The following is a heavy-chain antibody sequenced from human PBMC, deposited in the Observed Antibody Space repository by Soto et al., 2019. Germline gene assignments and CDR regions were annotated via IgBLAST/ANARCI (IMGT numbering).Heavy chain of an antibody. Sequence: EVQLLESGGGLVQSGGSRRLSCAASGFTFSRYGMSWFRQAPGKGLEWVSTISENGVRRYYTDSVKGRFTISRDNSKDTVYLQLNSLRAEDTALYYCAKNVLQTSRYFYLWGSGNLFTVST. CDR1: GFTFSRYG. CDR2: ISENGVRR. V-gene: IGHV3-23*01. CDR3: AKNVLQTSRYFYL. J-gene: IGHJ2*01. D-gene: IGHD2-2*01.